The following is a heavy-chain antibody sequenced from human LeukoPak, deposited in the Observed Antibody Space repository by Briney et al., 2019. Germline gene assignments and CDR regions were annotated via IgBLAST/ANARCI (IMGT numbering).Heavy chain of an antibody. CDR3: ARLSSYQYFDY. J-gene: IGHJ4*02. V-gene: IGHV1-69*04. Sequence: AASVKVSCKASGATFSSYAISWVRQAPGQGPEWMGRIIPILGIANYAQKFQGRVTITADKSTSTAYMELSSLRSEDTAVYYCARLSSYQYFDYWGQGTLVTVSS. D-gene: IGHD2-2*01. CDR2: IIPILGIA. CDR1: GATFSSYA.